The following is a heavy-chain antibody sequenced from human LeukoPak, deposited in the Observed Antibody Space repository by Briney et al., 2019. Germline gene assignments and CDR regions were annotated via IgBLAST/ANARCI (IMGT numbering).Heavy chain of an antibody. Sequence: PSETLSLTCTVSGGSISSSSYYWGWIRQPPGKGLEWIGSIYYSGSTYYNPSLKSRVTISVDTSKNQFSPKLSSVTAADTAVYYCAVSAAALFDPWGQGTLVTVSS. J-gene: IGHJ5*02. CDR3: AVSAAALFDP. CDR1: GGSISSSSYY. CDR2: IYYSGST. D-gene: IGHD6-6*01. V-gene: IGHV4-39*01.